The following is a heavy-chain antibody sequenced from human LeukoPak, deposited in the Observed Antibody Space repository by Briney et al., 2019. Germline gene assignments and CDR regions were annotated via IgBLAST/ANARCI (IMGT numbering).Heavy chain of an antibody. CDR3: ARGRTGDRGAFDY. CDR1: GFTFSNAW. D-gene: IGHD7-27*01. J-gene: IGHJ4*02. Sequence: GGSLRLSCAASGFTFSNAWMSWVRQAPGKGLEWVGRIKSKTDGGTTDYAAPVKGRFTISRDNAKNTLYLQMNSLRAEDTAVYYCARGRTGDRGAFDYWGQGTLVTVSS. CDR2: IKSKTDGGTT. V-gene: IGHV3-15*05.